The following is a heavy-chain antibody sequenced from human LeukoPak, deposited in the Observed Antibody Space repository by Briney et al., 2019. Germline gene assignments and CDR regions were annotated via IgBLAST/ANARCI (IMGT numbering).Heavy chain of an antibody. CDR1: GYTFTSYG. CDR2: ISAYNGNT. V-gene: IGHV1-18*01. Sequence: GASVKVSCKASGYTFTSYGISWVRQAPGQGLEWMGWISAYNGNTNYAQKLQGRVTMTTDTSTSTAYMELRSLRSDDTAVYYCARGDGGYSYGYFSRWGLSPNPPGDYWGQGTLVTVSS. J-gene: IGHJ4*02. CDR3: ARGDGGYSYGYFSRWGLSPNPPGDY. D-gene: IGHD5-18*01.